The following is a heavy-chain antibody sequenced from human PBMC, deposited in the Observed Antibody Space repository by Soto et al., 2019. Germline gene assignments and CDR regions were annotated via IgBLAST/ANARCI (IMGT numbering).Heavy chain of an antibody. CDR2: IYPGDSDT. D-gene: IGHD2-2*02. V-gene: IGHV5-51*01. J-gene: IGHJ6*02. CDR3: ARYTGRWPSDYYYGMDV. CDR1: GYNFTSYW. Sequence: PGGSLKISCIGSGYNFTSYWIAWVRQMPGKGLEWVSSIYPGDSDTRYRPSVQGQVTISADKSNSTAYLQWSSPKAPDTAMYNWARYTGRWPSDYYYGMDVWGQGTTVTVSS.